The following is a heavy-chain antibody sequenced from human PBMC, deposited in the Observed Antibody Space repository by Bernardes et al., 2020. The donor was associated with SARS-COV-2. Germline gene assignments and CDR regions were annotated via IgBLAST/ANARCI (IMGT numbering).Heavy chain of an antibody. D-gene: IGHD6-13*01. CDR3: ARTHASSSWYYYYGMDV. J-gene: IGHJ6*02. V-gene: IGHV3-21*01. CDR1: GFTFSSYS. CDR2: ISSSSSYI. Sequence: GGSLRLSCAASGFTFSSYSMNWVRQAPGKGLEWVSSISSSSSYIYYADSVKGRFTISRDNAKNSLYLQMNSLRAEDTAVYYCARTHASSSWYYYYGMDVWGQGTTVTVSS.